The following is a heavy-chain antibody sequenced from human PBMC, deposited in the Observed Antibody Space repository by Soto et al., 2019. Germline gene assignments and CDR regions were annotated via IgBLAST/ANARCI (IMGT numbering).Heavy chain of an antibody. V-gene: IGHV4-39*01. CDR1: GGSISSSSYY. D-gene: IGHD2-15*01. CDR2: IYYSGST. CDR3: ARHKGRRGVVWYFDL. J-gene: IGHJ2*01. Sequence: QLQLQESGPGLVKPSETLSLTCTVSGGSISSSSYYWGWIRQPPGKGLEWIGSIYYSGSTYYNPSLKSRVTISVDTSKNQFSLKLSSVTAADTAVYYCARHKGRRGVVWYFDLWGRGTLVTVSS.